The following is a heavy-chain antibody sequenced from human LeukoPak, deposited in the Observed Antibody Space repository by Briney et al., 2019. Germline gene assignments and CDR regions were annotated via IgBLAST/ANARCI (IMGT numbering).Heavy chain of an antibody. Sequence: GGSLRLSCAASGFTFSSYSMNWVRQAPGKGLEWVSSISSSSSYIYYADSVKGRFTTSRDNARNSLYLQMNSLRAEDTAVYYCAGYCSGGSCNAAGYWGQGTLVTVSS. CDR3: AGYCSGGSCNAAGY. CDR2: ISSSSSYI. V-gene: IGHV3-21*04. CDR1: GFTFSSYS. D-gene: IGHD2-15*01. J-gene: IGHJ4*02.